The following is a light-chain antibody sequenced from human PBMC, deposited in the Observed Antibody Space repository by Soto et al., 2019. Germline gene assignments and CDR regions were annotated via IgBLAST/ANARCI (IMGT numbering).Light chain of an antibody. V-gene: IGKV1-39*01. J-gene: IGKJ1*01. CDR3: QQSNSIPPWT. Sequence: DIQMTQSPSSLSASVGDRVTITCRASQTISKYLNWYQHKPGKGPKLLIYAASTLQTGVPSRFSGSGSGTDFTLTISSLQPEDVATYYCQQSNSIPPWTFGQGTKVDIX. CDR2: AAS. CDR1: QTISKY.